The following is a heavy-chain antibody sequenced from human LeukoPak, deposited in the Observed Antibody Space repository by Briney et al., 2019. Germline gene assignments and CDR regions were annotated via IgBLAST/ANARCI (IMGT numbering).Heavy chain of an antibody. CDR3: AKDTHSSGWYEYYFDY. CDR2: ISGSGGST. CDR1: GFTFSSYA. Sequence: PGGSLRLSCAASGFTFSSYAMSWVRQAPGKGLEWVSAISGSGGSTYYADSVKGRFTISRDNSKNTLYLQMSSLRAEDTAVYYCAKDTHSSGWYEYYFDYRGQGTLVTVSS. J-gene: IGHJ4*02. V-gene: IGHV3-23*01. D-gene: IGHD6-19*01.